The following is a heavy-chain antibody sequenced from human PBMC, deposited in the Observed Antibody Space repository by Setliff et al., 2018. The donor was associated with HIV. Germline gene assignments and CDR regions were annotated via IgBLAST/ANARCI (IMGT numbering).Heavy chain of an antibody. Sequence: PSETLSLTCTVSGGSITSYYWSWIRQPPGKGLEWIGYFYYSVSTNYNPSLKSRVTISVDTSKNQFSLKLNSVTAADTAVYYCARTPYYDFLTYYYPRYYFDCWGQGTLVTVSS. CDR2: FYYSVST. CDR1: GGSITSYY. V-gene: IGHV4-59*08. CDR3: ARTPYYDFLTYYYPRYYFDC. J-gene: IGHJ4*02. D-gene: IGHD3-9*01.